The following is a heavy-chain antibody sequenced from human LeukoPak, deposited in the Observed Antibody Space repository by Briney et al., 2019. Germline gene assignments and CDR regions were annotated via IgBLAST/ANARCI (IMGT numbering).Heavy chain of an antibody. D-gene: IGHD5-12*01. CDR2: INPNSGCT. CDR3: ASGYDWGLY. J-gene: IGHJ4*02. Sequence: ASVNVSCKASVYTFTGYYMYWVRQAPGQGLEWMGWINPNSGCTDYAQKYQGRVTMTRDTSISTAYMELSTFTSDDTAIYYCASGYDWGLYWGQGTLVTVSS. V-gene: IGHV1-2*02. CDR1: VYTFTGYY.